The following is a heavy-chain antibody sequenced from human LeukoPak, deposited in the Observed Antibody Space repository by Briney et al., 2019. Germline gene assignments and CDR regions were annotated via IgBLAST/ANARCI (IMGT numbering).Heavy chain of an antibody. V-gene: IGHV3-21*01. CDR2: ISSSSDHI. CDR3: ARGVVPAAFDY. CDR1: GSTFSSYS. J-gene: IGHJ4*02. Sequence: GGTLRLSCAASGSTFSSYSMNWVRQAPGKGLEWVSSISSSSDHIAYADSVKGRFTISRDNAKNALYLQVNSLRAEDTAVYYCARGVVPAAFDYWGQGTLVTVSS. D-gene: IGHD2-2*01.